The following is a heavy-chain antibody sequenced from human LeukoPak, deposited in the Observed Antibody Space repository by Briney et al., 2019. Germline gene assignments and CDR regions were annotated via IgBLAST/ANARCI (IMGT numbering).Heavy chain of an antibody. CDR3: AAEPTATAGVLDN. Sequence: SETLSLTCTVSGGSISSGDYYWSWIRQPPGKGLEWIGYIYYSGSTYYNPSLRSRVAISEDTSKNQFSLKLSSVTAADTAVYYCAAEPTATAGVLDNWGQGTLVTVST. CDR2: IYYSGST. D-gene: IGHD6-13*01. J-gene: IGHJ4*02. V-gene: IGHV4-30-4*01. CDR1: GGSISSGDYY.